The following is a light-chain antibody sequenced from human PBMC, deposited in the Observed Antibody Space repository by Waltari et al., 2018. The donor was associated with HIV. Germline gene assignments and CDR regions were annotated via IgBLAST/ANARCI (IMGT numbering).Light chain of an antibody. CDR1: QSVSTY. V-gene: IGKV3-11*01. J-gene: IGKJ4*01. CDR3: QQRSNWPPAPT. Sequence: EIVFTQSPATLSLSPGERATLSCRASQSVSTYLAWYQQKSGQSPRLLIYDASIRATGSPARFSGSGSGTDFTLTISSLEPEDFAVYYCQQRSNWPPAPTFGGGTKVEIK. CDR2: DAS.